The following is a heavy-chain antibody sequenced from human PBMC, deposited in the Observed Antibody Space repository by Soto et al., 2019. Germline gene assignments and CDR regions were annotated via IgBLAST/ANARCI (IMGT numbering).Heavy chain of an antibody. J-gene: IGHJ5*02. CDR2: IYYSGST. D-gene: IGHD6-13*01. CDR3: ARLKYSSSQNWFDP. V-gene: IGHV4-31*03. CDR1: GGSISSGGYY. Sequence: PSETLSLTCTVSGGSISSGGYYWSWIRQHPGKGLEWIGYIYYSGSTYYNPSLKSRVTISVDTSKNQFSLKLSSVTAADTAVYYCARLKYSSSQNWFDPWGQGTLVTVSS.